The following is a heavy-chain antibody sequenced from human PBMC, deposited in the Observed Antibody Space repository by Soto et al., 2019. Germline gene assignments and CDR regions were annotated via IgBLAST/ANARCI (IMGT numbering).Heavy chain of an antibody. CDR1: GFTFSSYG. V-gene: IGHV3-30*18. D-gene: IGHD5-12*01. CDR3: AKDFVDPDDIVATITGLDY. Sequence: PGGSLRLSCAASGFTFSSYGMHWVRQAPGKGLEWVAVISYDGSNKYYADSVKGRFTISRDNSKNTLYLQMNSLRAEDTAVYYCAKDFVDPDDIVATITGLDYWGQGTLVTVSS. CDR2: ISYDGSNK. J-gene: IGHJ4*02.